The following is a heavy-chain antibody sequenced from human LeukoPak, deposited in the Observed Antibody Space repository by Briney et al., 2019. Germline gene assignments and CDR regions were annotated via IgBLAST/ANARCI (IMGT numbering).Heavy chain of an antibody. CDR3: ARGHVGATKWFDP. V-gene: IGHV1-69*13. Sequence: SVKVSCKASGGTFSSYAISRVRQAPGQGLEWMGGIIPIFGTANYAQKFQGRVTITADESTSTAYMELSSLRSEDTAVYYCARGHVGATKWFDPWGQGTLVTVSS. J-gene: IGHJ5*02. CDR1: GGTFSSYA. D-gene: IGHD1-26*01. CDR2: IIPIFGTA.